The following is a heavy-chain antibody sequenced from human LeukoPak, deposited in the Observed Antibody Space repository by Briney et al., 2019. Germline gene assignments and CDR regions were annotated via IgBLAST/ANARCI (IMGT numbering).Heavy chain of an antibody. CDR3: ARGYSSSKTVSDPYYFDY. CDR1: GFSFSSYW. V-gene: IGHV3-74*01. Sequence: GGSLRLSCAASGFSFSSYWMHWVRQAPGKGLVWVSRINSDGRSTNYADSVKGRFTISRDNAKNTLYLQTNSLRAEDTAVYYCARGYSSSKTVSDPYYFDYWGQGTLVTVSS. J-gene: IGHJ4*02. D-gene: IGHD6-6*01. CDR2: INSDGRST.